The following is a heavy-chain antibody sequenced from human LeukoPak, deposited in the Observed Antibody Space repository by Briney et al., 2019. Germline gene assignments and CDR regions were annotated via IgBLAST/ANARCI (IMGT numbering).Heavy chain of an antibody. Sequence: SVKVSCKASGGTFSSYAISWVRQAPGQGLEWMGGIIPIFGTANYAQKFQGRVTITTDESTSAAYMELSSLRSEDTAVYYCARDGPVGGYMDVWGKGTTVTVSS. CDR2: IIPIFGTA. V-gene: IGHV1-69*05. D-gene: IGHD1-26*01. CDR3: ARDGPVGGYMDV. CDR1: GGTFSSYA. J-gene: IGHJ6*03.